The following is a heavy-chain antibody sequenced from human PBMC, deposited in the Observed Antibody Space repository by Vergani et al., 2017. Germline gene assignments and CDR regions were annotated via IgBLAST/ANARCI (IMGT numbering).Heavy chain of an antibody. CDR1: GERGRRKG. D-gene: IGHD6-19*01. Sequence: QGKRVESGGGGGKKGRTRRREGEEEGERGRRKGRKGGGQAPGKGMGGVEGIWYDGSNKYYADSVKGRFTISRDNSKNTLYLQMNSLRAEDTAVYYCARDQDSSGWSIMDVWGQGTTVTVSS. J-gene: IGHJ6*02. CDR3: ARDQDSSGWSIMDV. V-gene: IGHV3-33*01. CDR2: IWYDGSNK.